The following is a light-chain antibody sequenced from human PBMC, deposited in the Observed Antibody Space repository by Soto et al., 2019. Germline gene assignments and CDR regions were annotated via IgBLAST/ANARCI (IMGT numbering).Light chain of an antibody. V-gene: IGLV4-69*01. J-gene: IGLJ3*02. CDR2: LNSDGRH. CDR1: SGHSTYA. Sequence: QAVLTQSPSASASLGASVKLTCTLSSGHSTYAIAWHQQQPEKGPRYLMKLNSDGRHSKGDGIPDRFSGSSSGAERYLTISSLQSEDEADYYCQTWGTGMRVFGGGTQLTVL. CDR3: QTWGTGMRV.